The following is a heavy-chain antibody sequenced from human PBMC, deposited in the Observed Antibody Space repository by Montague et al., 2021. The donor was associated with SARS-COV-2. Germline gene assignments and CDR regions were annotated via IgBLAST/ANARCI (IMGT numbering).Heavy chain of an antibody. V-gene: IGHV4-59*12. CDR3: ARVRYYGSGTSLGMDV. D-gene: IGHD3-10*01. Sequence: SETLSLTCTVSGGSISSYYWSWIRQPPGKGLEWIGYIYYSGSTNYSPSLKSRVTISIDTSKNQFSLKLSSVTAADTAVYYCARVRYYGSGTSLGMDVWGQGTTVTVSS. CDR1: GGSISSYY. CDR2: IYYSGST. J-gene: IGHJ6*02.